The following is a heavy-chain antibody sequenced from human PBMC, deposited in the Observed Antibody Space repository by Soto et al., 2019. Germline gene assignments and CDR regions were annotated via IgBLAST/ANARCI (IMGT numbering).Heavy chain of an antibody. V-gene: IGHV3-9*01. CDR2: ITWNSVAL. CDR1: GFTFDDHA. CDR3: AKERVRDFDG. J-gene: IGHJ4*02. Sequence: VQLVESGGGLVRPGGSLRLSCAASGFTFDDHAMHWDRQAPGKGLEWISAITWNSVALDYADSVKGRFTISRDNAKNSLYLQMNSLRPEDTARYYCAKERVRDFDGWGQGTLVTVSS. D-gene: IGHD3-9*01.